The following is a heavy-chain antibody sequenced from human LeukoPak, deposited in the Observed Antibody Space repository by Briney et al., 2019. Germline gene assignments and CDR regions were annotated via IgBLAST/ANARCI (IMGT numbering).Heavy chain of an antibody. D-gene: IGHD3-10*01. J-gene: IGHJ4*02. Sequence: GGSLRLSCAASGFTFSSSAMNWVRQAPGKGLEWVAFVRSDGSIEYYADSVKGRFTISRDNSKNTLYLQTNSLRAEDSAVYYCAKDLGTLISGTYYYYFDYWGQGTLVTVSS. V-gene: IGHV3-30*02. CDR1: GFTFSSSA. CDR2: VRSDGSIE. CDR3: AKDLGTLISGTYYYYFDY.